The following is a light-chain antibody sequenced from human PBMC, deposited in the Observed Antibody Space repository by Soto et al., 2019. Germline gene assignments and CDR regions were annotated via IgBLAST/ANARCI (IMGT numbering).Light chain of an antibody. V-gene: IGLV2-11*01. CDR1: SSDVGGYNY. Sequence: QSALTQPRSVSGSPGQSVTISCTGTSSDVGGYNYVSWYQQHPGKAPKLMIYDVSKRPSGVPDRFSGSKSGNTASLTISGLQAEDEADYYCCSYASSYTYVLGTGTKVTVL. CDR2: DVS. CDR3: CSYASSYTYV. J-gene: IGLJ1*01.